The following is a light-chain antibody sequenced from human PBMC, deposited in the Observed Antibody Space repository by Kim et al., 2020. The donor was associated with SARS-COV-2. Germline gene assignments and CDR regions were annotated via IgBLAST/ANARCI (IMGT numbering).Light chain of an antibody. CDR2: DAS. CDR1: QSVSRH. Sequence: GSPGERATLSCRASQSVSRHLAWYQQTPGQVPRLLIYDASTRATGIAARFSGSGSATEFTLTISSLQSEDFAVYYCQQYNNWPLTFGGGTKVDIK. CDR3: QQYNNWPLT. J-gene: IGKJ4*01. V-gene: IGKV3-15*01.